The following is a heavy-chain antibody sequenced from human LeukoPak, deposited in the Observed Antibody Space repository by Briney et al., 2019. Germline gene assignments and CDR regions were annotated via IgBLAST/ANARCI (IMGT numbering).Heavy chain of an antibody. D-gene: IGHD1-1*01. Sequence: GESLKISCKGSGYSFTTYWIGWVRQMPGKGLEWMGIIYPGDSDTRYSPSFQGQVTISADKSISTAYLQWSSLKASDTAMYYCARGRGVATIANDLGWFDPWGQGTLVTVSS. J-gene: IGHJ5*02. CDR2: IYPGDSDT. CDR3: ARGRGVATIANDLGWFDP. CDR1: GYSFTTYW. V-gene: IGHV5-51*01.